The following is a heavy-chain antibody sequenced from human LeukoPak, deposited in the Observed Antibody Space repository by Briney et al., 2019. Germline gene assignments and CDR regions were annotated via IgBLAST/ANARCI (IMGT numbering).Heavy chain of an antibody. V-gene: IGHV3-30*03. D-gene: IGHD4-17*01. Sequence: GRSLRLSCAASGFTFSRYAMHWVRQAPGKGLEWVAVISYDGSNKYYADSVKGRFTISRDNSKNTLYLQMNSLTTEDTAVYYCASSMTTVSLGRGFWGQGALVTVSS. CDR2: ISYDGSNK. CDR1: GFTFSRYA. CDR3: ASSMTTVSLGRGF. J-gene: IGHJ4*02.